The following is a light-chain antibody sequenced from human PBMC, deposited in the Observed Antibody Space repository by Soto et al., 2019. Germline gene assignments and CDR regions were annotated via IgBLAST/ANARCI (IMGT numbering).Light chain of an antibody. CDR1: SSDIGRHNY. CDR2: EVN. V-gene: IGLV2-14*01. J-gene: IGLJ1*01. Sequence: QSALTQPASVSGSPGQSITISCTGTSSDIGRHNYVSWFQQHPGKVPKLVIFEVNYRPSGVSDRFSGSKSGNTASLTITGLQAEDEADYYCTSCITANTRCVFGSGTKVTVL. CDR3: TSCITANTRCV.